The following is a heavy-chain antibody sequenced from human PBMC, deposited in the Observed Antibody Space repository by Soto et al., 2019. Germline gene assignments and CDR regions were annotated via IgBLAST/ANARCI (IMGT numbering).Heavy chain of an antibody. D-gene: IGHD5-12*01. CDR3: ARESGGATAAIDYYYFYMDV. Sequence: QVQLVQSGAEVRKPGASVTVSCRASGDSFNDYYIHWVRQAPGQGLEWMGWINPNSGVTKYAQKFQGWVSMTRDTSPRTVYMQLSRLRSDDTAVYHCARESGGATAAIDYYYFYMDVWGTATTVTVSS. CDR1: GDSFNDYY. CDR2: INPNSGVT. V-gene: IGHV1-2*04. J-gene: IGHJ6*03.